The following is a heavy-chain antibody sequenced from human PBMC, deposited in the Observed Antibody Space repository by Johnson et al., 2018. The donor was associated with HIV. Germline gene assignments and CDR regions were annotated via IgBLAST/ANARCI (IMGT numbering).Heavy chain of an antibody. CDR2: ISGSGGSS. V-gene: IGHV3-23*01. Sequence: VQLMESGGGLVQPGGSLRLSCAASGFSFSSYAMSWVRQAPGKGLEWVSGISGSGGSSYYADSVKGRFTISRDNSKNTLYLQMNSLRVEDTAVYYCARVHIAGRWSDAFEIWGQGTMVTVSS. J-gene: IGHJ3*02. CDR3: ARVHIAGRWSDAFEI. CDR1: GFSFSSYA. D-gene: IGHD6-13*01.